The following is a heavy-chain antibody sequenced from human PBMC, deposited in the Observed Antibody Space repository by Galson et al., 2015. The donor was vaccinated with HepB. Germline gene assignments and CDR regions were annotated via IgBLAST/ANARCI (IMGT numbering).Heavy chain of an antibody. D-gene: IGHD1-7*01. CDR1: GYTFSSYD. Sequence: SVKVSCKAFGYTFSSYDVTGVRQASGQGLEWMGWMNPNSGNTGYAPEFQDRVTMTGDTSMSTAYMELSSLGSEDTAVYYCARGVRNYLYSDNWGQGTLVTVSS. J-gene: IGHJ4*02. CDR2: MNPNSGNT. V-gene: IGHV1-8*01. CDR3: ARGVRNYLYSDN.